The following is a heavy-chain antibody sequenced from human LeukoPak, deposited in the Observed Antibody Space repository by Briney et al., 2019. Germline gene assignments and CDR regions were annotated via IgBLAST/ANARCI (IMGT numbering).Heavy chain of an antibody. J-gene: IGHJ4*02. CDR3: AKERYMLDY. CDR2: ISSSSSYI. D-gene: IGHD1-14*01. Sequence: GGSLRLSCAASGFTFSSYSMNWVRQAPGEGLEWVSSISSSSSYIYYADSVKGRFTISRDNPKNTLYLQMNSLRPEDTAVYFCAKERYMLDYWGQGTLVTVSS. CDR1: GFTFSSYS. V-gene: IGHV3-21*01.